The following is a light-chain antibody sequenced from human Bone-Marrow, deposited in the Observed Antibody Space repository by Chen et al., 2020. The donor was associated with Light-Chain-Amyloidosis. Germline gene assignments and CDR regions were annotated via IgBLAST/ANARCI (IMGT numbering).Light chain of an antibody. Sequence: SYVLTQPSSVSVAPGQTPTIACGGNKIGSTSVHWYQQTPGQAPLLVVYDDSDRPSGIPERLSGSNSGNTATLTISRVEAGDEADYYCQVWDRSSDRPVFGGGTKLTVL. CDR3: QVWDRSSDRPV. CDR2: DDS. J-gene: IGLJ3*02. V-gene: IGLV3-21*02. CDR1: KIGSTS.